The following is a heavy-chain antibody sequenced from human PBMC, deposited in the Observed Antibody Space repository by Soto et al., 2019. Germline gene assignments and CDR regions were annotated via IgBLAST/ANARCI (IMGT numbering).Heavy chain of an antibody. Sequence: SVKVSCKASGGSFSSYAISWLRQAPGQGLEWMGGIISIFGTPSYAQKFQGRVTITADESTSTAYMELSSLRSEDTAVYYCAREYRSSSGRFDNWGQGTLVTVSS. CDR3: AREYRSSSGRFDN. CDR1: GGSFSSYA. D-gene: IGHD6-6*01. J-gene: IGHJ4*02. CDR2: IISIFGTP. V-gene: IGHV1-69*13.